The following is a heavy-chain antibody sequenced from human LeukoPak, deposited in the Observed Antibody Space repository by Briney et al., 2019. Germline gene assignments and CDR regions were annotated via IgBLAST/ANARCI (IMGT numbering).Heavy chain of an antibody. V-gene: IGHV4-39*07. CDR3: ARDGYCSSASCFGFSYSYYMDV. D-gene: IGHD2-2*03. CDR1: GGSISSSSYY. CDR2: IYYSGST. J-gene: IGHJ6*03. Sequence: PSETLSLTCTVSGGSISSSSYYWGWIRQPPGKGLEWIGSIYYSGSTYYNPSLKSRVTISVDTSKNQFSLKLSSVTAADTAVYYCARDGYCSSASCFGFSYSYYMDVWGKGTTVTISS.